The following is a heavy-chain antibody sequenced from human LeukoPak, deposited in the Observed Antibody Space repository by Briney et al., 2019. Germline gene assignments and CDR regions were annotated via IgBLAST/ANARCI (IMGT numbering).Heavy chain of an antibody. D-gene: IGHD3-10*01. CDR2: LVTNDDT. CDR3: AKGRGSGSLDY. Sequence: GGSLRLSCAASGFTFSSHDMHWVRQAPGKGLEWVSGLVTNDDTYYAASVKGRFTISRENAKNSLYLQMNSLRAEDTALYYCAKGRGSGSLDYWGQGTLVTVSS. J-gene: IGHJ4*02. V-gene: IGHV3-13*01. CDR1: GFTFSSHD.